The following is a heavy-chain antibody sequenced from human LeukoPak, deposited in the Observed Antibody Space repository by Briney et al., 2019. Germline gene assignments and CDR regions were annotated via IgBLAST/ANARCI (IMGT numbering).Heavy chain of an antibody. CDR2: ISGSSSHT. V-gene: IGHV3-23*01. CDR1: GVTFSVYA. J-gene: IGHJ4*02. CDR3: AKEHDYTNAAPEWGFDS. D-gene: IGHD2-2*02. Sequence: GGSLRLSCAASGVTFSVYAMSWGRQAPGKGLGWVSGISGSSSHTKDADFVRGRFTIYRDNSRNTLFLQLNSLTAEDTAVYYCAKEHDYTNAAPEWGFDSWGQGSLVIVSS.